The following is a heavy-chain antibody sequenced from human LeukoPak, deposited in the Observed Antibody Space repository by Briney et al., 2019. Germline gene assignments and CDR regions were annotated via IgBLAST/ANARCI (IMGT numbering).Heavy chain of an antibody. CDR2: INSDGSST. D-gene: IGHD1-26*01. V-gene: IGHV3-74*01. CDR1: GFTFDDYA. CDR3: ARGWEGYFDY. Sequence: GGSLRLSCAVSGFTFDDYAMHWVRQVPGKGLVWVSRINSDGSSTSYADSVKGRFTISRDNAKNTLYLQMNSLRAEDTAVYYCARGWEGYFDYWGQGTLVTVSS. J-gene: IGHJ4*02.